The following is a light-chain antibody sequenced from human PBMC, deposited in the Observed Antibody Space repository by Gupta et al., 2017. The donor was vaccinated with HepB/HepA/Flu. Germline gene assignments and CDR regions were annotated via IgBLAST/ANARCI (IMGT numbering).Light chain of an antibody. V-gene: IGLV3-21*03. J-gene: IGLJ3*02. CDR3: QVWDTTTDHWV. Sequence: YALTQPPTLSVPPGKAARTPCGGNNIGSKSVHWYQQKPGQAPVLVVYDDSDRPSGIPERLSGSNSGNTATLTISRVEAGDEADYYCQVWDTTTDHWVFGGGTKLT. CDR1: NIGSKS. CDR2: DDS.